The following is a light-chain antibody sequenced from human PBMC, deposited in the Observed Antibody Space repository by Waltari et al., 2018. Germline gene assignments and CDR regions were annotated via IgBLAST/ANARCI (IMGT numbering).Light chain of an antibody. CDR2: VNSDGSH. Sequence: QLVLTQSPSASASLGASVKLTCTLSSGHSSYTIAWHQQQPEKGPRYLMKVNSDGSHSKGDGIPDRFSGSSSGAGRYLTSSSLQSEDEADYYCQTWGTGIHVVFGGGTKLTVL. V-gene: IGLV4-69*01. CDR1: SGHSSYT. CDR3: QTWGTGIHVV. J-gene: IGLJ2*01.